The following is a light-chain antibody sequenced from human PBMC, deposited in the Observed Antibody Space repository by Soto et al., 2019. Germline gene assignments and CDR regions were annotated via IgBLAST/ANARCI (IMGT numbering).Light chain of an antibody. CDR3: MQALQTPIT. J-gene: IGKJ5*01. Sequence: DIVMTQSPLSLPVTPGEPASISCRSSQSLLQSNGYNYLDWYLQKPGQSPQLLIYLGSNRASGVPDRFSGSGSGTDFTLKISRVEAEDVRVYYCMQALQTPITFGQGTRLEIK. V-gene: IGKV2-28*01. CDR1: QSLLQSNGYNY. CDR2: LGS.